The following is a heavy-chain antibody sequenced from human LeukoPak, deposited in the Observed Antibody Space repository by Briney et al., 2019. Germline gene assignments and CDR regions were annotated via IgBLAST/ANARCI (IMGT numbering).Heavy chain of an antibody. CDR2: ISSSGSTI. CDR3: ARLVTTEYYFDY. J-gene: IGHJ4*02. V-gene: IGHV3-48*03. Sequence: GGSLRLSCAASGFTFSSYEMNWVRQAPGKGLEWVSYISSSGSTIYYADSVKGRFTISRDNAKNSLYLQMNSLRAEDTAVYYCARLVTTEYYFDYWGQGTLVTVSS. D-gene: IGHD4-11*01. CDR1: GFTFSSYE.